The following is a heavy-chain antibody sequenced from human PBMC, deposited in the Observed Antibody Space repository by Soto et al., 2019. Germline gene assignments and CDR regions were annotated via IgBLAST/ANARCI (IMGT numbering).Heavy chain of an antibody. CDR1: GYSFAGYW. Sequence: PGESLKISCKGSGYSFAGYWITWLRQKPGKGLEWMGRIDPSDSQTYYSPSFRGHVTISVTKSITTVFLQWSSLRASDTAMYYCARQIYDSDTGPNFQYHFDSWGQGTPVTVSS. CDR3: ARQIYDSDTGPNFQYHFDS. CDR2: IDPSDSQT. D-gene: IGHD3-22*01. V-gene: IGHV5-10-1*01. J-gene: IGHJ4*02.